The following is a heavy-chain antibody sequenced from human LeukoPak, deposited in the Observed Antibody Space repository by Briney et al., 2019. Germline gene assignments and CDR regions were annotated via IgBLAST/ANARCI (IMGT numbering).Heavy chain of an antibody. D-gene: IGHD2-15*01. Sequence: SETLSLTCTVSGGSISSSSYYWGWIRQPPGKGLEWIGSIYYSGSTYYNPSLKSRVTISVDTSKNQFSLKLSSVTAADTAVYYCARVRVAAPYYMDVWGKGTTVTVSS. CDR2: IYYSGST. CDR3: ARVRVAAPYYMDV. V-gene: IGHV4-39*07. J-gene: IGHJ6*03. CDR1: GGSISSSSYY.